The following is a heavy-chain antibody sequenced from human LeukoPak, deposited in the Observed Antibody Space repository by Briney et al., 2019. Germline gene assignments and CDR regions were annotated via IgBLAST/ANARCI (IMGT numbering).Heavy chain of an antibody. Sequence: SETLSLTPAVYRGSFRGYYCSWIRQPPGQGLKWIGEINHSGSTNYNPSLKNRVTISVDTSKNQFSLKLSSVTAADTAAYYCARGNGYNLALWYWGQGTLVTVSS. D-gene: IGHD5-24*01. CDR2: INHSGST. J-gene: IGHJ4*02. V-gene: IGHV4-34*01. CDR3: ARGNGYNLALWY. CDR1: RGSFRGYY.